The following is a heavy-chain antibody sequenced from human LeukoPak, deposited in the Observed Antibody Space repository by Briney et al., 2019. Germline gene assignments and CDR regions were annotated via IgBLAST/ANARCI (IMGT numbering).Heavy chain of an antibody. CDR3: ARGCYYERSGYCPFDY. V-gene: IGHV3-53*01. J-gene: IGHJ4*02. D-gene: IGHD3-22*01. CDR2: IYSGGGT. CDR1: GLIVSNNY. Sequence: PGGSLRLSCAASGLIVSNNYMNWVRQAPGKGLEWVSIIYSGGGTYYADSVKGRFTISRGNSKNTLYLQMNSLRADDTAVYYCARGCYYERSGYCPFDYWGPGTLVTVSS.